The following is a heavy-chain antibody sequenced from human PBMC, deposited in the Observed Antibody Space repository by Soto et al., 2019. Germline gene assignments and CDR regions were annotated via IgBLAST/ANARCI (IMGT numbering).Heavy chain of an antibody. V-gene: IGHV3-33*01. CDR1: GFTFSSYG. D-gene: IGHD3-10*01. J-gene: IGHJ6*03. CDR3: ARDVVVMVRGRAYYYYYMDV. CDR2: IWYDGSNK. Sequence: GGSLRLSCAASGFTFSSYGMHWVRQAPGKGLEWVAVIWYDGSNKYYADSVKGRFTISRDNSKNTLYLQMNSLRAEDTAVYYCARDVVVMVRGRAYYYYYMDVWGKGTTVTVSS.